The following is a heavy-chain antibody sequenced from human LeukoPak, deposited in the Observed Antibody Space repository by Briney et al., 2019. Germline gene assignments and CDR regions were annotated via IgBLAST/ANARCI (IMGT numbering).Heavy chain of an antibody. CDR1: GFTFSSYW. J-gene: IGHJ4*02. CDR3: ARVAAYYDILTGYYTRVGFDY. Sequence: GGSLRLSCAASGFTFSSYWMSWVRQAPGKGLEWVANIKQDGSEKYYVDSVKGRFTISRDNAKNSLYLQMNSLRAEDTAVYYCARVAAYYDILTGYYTRVGFDYWGQGTLVTVSS. D-gene: IGHD3-9*01. V-gene: IGHV3-7*01. CDR2: IKQDGSEK.